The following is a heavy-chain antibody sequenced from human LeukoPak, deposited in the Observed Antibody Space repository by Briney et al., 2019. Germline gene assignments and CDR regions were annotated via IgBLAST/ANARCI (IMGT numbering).Heavy chain of an antibody. J-gene: IGHJ2*01. D-gene: IGHD2-21*02. CDR2: IYHSGST. Sequence: SETLSLTCTVSGGSISSYYWSWIRQPPGKGLEWIGYIYHSGSTYYNPSLKSRVTILVDRSKNQFSLKLSSVTAADTAVYYCARDLNGFTARYFDLWGRGTLVTVSS. CDR3: ARDLNGFTARYFDL. CDR1: GGSISSYY. V-gene: IGHV4-59*12.